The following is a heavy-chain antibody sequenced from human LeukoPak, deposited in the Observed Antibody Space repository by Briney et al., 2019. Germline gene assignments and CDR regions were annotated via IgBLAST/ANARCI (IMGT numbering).Heavy chain of an antibody. Sequence: ASVKVSCKASGYTFTGYYMHWVRQAPGQGLEWMGRINPNGGGTNYAQKFQGRVTMTRDTSISTAYMELSRLRSDDTAVYYCARARVRGAGWFDPWGQGTLVTVSS. CDR1: GYTFTGYY. V-gene: IGHV1-2*06. CDR3: ARARVRGAGWFDP. CDR2: INPNGGGT. D-gene: IGHD3-10*01. J-gene: IGHJ5*02.